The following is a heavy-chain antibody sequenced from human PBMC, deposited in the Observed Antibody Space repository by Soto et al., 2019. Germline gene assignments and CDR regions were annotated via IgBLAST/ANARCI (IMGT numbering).Heavy chain of an antibody. CDR2: ISGYKGNI. Sequence: QVQLVQSGAEVRKPGASVKVSCKASGYSFPSFDISWVRQAPGQRLEWMGWISGYKGNINYAQKLQGRVTMTTDTSTSTAYMELRSLRSDDTAVYYCARDKRAVAGTIDYWGQGTLVTVSS. D-gene: IGHD6-19*01. CDR1: GYSFPSFD. J-gene: IGHJ4*02. CDR3: ARDKRAVAGTIDY. V-gene: IGHV1-18*01.